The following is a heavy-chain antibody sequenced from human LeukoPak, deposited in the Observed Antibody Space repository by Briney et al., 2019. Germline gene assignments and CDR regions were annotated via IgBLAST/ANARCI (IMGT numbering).Heavy chain of an antibody. J-gene: IGHJ4*02. CDR2: INWNSDSI. D-gene: IGHD5-18*01. CDR3: ARQYISGQWYFDY. Sequence: GGSLRLSCAVSGFTFDDYAMHWVRQVPGKGLEWVSGINWNSDSIGYADSVKGRFTISRDNSKNTLYLQMNSLIPEDTAVYYCARQYISGQWYFDYWGQGTLVTVSS. CDR1: GFTFDDYA. V-gene: IGHV3-9*01.